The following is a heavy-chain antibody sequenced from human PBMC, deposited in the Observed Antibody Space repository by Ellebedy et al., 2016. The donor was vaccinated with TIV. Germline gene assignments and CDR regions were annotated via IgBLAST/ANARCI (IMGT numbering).Heavy chain of an antibody. V-gene: IGHV4-30-4*01. D-gene: IGHD1-26*01. CDR1: GASISSGDSY. Sequence: MPSETLSLTCTVSGASISSGDSYWSWIRQSPGKGLEWIGYTYYTGTTYYNPSLKSRLPISTDTSRNQVSLKLSSVTAADTAVYFCARLNRELPPSFDFWGQGTLVTVSS. J-gene: IGHJ4*02. CDR2: TYYTGTT. CDR3: ARLNRELPPSFDF.